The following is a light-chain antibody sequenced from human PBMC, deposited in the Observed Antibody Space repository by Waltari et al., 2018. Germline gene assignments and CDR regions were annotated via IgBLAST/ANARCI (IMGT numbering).Light chain of an antibody. Sequence: QSVLTQPASVSGSPGQSITISCTGTRSDVGGYDYVSWYQQQPGKAPKLIIYDVKNRASGVSNRFSGSKSGDTASLTISGLQAEDEADYYCSSYAVTTTLLFGGGTKLTVL. CDR3: SSYAVTTTLL. V-gene: IGLV2-14*03. CDR2: DVK. CDR1: RSDVGGYDY. J-gene: IGLJ2*01.